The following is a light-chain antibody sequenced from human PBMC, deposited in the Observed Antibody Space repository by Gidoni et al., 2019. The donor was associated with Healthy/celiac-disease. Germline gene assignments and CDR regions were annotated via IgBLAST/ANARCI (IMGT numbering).Light chain of an antibody. CDR3: QRYNNWPWT. J-gene: IGKJ1*01. CDR2: GAS. V-gene: IGKV3-15*01. Sequence: EIVMTQSPATLSVSPGERATPSCRASQSVSSNLAWYQQKPGQAPRLLIYGASTRATGIPARFSGSGSGTEFTLTISSLQSEDFAVYYCQRYNNWPWTFGQGTKVEIK. CDR1: QSVSSN.